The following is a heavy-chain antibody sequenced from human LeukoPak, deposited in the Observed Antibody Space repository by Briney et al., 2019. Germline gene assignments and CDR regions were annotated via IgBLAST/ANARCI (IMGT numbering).Heavy chain of an antibody. J-gene: IGHJ3*02. V-gene: IGHV1-2*02. CDR3: ARVRHYGSGTFLWAPSFDI. Sequence: GGSLRLSCAASGYTFSDYYFHWVRQAPGQGLEWMGWINPNTGGTNYAQKFLGRVTMTRDTSISTVYMELSRLRSDDTAVYYCARVRHYGSGTFLWAPSFDIWGQGTTVTVSS. D-gene: IGHD3-10*01. CDR2: INPNTGGT. CDR1: GYTFSDYY.